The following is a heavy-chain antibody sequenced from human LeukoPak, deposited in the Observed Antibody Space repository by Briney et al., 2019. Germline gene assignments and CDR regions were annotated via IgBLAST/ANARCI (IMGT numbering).Heavy chain of an antibody. CDR2: INPNSGDT. Sequence: ASVTVSCKSSVYTFTHNYMHWVRQAPGQGLEWMGWINPNSGDTKYAQNFQGRVTMTRDTSITTTYMELSSLRSDDTAVYYCVRDRHTVAVAATLDYWGQGTLVIASS. V-gene: IGHV1-2*02. D-gene: IGHD6-19*01. CDR3: VRDRHTVAVAATLDY. CDR1: VYTFTHNY. J-gene: IGHJ4*02.